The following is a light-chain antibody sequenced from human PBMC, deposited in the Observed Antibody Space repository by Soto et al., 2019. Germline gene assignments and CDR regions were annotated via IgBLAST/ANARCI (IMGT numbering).Light chain of an antibody. CDR1: SSDVGVYNY. Sequence: QSALTQPASVSGAPGQSITISCTGTSSDVGVYNYVSWYQQHPGKAPKLMIFEVTSRPSGVSNRFSGSKSGNTASLPLSGLQAEDEADYYCRSYTSSSTSVFGGGTQLTVL. V-gene: IGLV2-14*01. CDR2: EVT. J-gene: IGLJ3*02. CDR3: RSYTSSSTSV.